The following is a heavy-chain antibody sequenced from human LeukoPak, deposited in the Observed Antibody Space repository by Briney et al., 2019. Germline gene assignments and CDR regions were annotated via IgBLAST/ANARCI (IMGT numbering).Heavy chain of an antibody. Sequence: GASVKVSCKASGGTFSSYAISWVRQAPGQGLEWMGRIIPIFGTANYAQKFQGRVTITTDVSTSTAYMELSSLRSEDTAVYYCARDWNYAIDYWGQGTLVTVSS. CDR1: GGTFSSYA. CDR2: IIPIFGTA. V-gene: IGHV1-69*05. J-gene: IGHJ4*02. CDR3: ARDWNYAIDY. D-gene: IGHD1-7*01.